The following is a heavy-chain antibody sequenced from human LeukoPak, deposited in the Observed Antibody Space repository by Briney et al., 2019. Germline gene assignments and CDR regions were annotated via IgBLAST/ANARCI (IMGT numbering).Heavy chain of an antibody. CDR1: GGSISSNNW. D-gene: IGHD2-2*01. Sequence: SETLSLTCAISGGSISSNNWWSWVRQPPGKGLEWIGEIYHSGSTNYNPSLKSRVTISVDKSKNQFSLKLSSVTAADTAVYYCARMYCTSCYAGGFDYWGQGTLVTVSS. CDR2: IYHSGST. CDR3: ARMYCTSCYAGGFDY. J-gene: IGHJ4*02. V-gene: IGHV4-4*02.